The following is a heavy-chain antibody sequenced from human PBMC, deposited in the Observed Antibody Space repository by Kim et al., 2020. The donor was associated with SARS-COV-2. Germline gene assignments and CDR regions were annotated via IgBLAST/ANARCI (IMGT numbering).Heavy chain of an antibody. D-gene: IGHD4-17*01. J-gene: IGHJ4*02. CDR3: AKVSSGDYGDST. V-gene: IGHV3-23*01. Sequence: YYADSVKGRFTISRDNSKNTLYLQMNSLRAEDTAVYYCAKVSSGDYGDSTWGQGTLVTVSS.